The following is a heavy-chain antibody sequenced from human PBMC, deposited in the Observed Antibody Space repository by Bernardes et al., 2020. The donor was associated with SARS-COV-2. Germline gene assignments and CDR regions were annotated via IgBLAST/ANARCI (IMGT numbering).Heavy chain of an antibody. CDR2: LYSSGST. D-gene: IGHD6-19*01. J-gene: IGHJ5*01. CDR3: ATTGVAGTEGWFDS. V-gene: IGHV4-4*07. CDR1: GGSISSSY. Sequence: SETLSLTCTVSGGSISSSYWSWIRQPAGKGLEWIGRLYSSGSTYYNPSLKSRVTMSVDTSKNQFSLRLSSVTAADTAMYYCATTGVAGTEGWFDSWGQGSLVTVSS.